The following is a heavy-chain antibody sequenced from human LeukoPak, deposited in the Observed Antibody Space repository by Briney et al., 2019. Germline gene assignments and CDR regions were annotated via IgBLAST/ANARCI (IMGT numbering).Heavy chain of an antibody. CDR1: GGSSSDYY. V-gene: IGHV4-34*01. Sequence: SETLSLTCAVYGGSSSDYYWSWIRQPPGKGLEWIGSIYHSGSTYYNPSLKSRVTISVDTSKNQFSLKLSSVTAADTAVYYCAREIYETGTTSWFDPWGQGTLVTVSS. CDR2: IYHSGST. J-gene: IGHJ5*02. D-gene: IGHD1-7*01. CDR3: AREIYETGTTSWFDP.